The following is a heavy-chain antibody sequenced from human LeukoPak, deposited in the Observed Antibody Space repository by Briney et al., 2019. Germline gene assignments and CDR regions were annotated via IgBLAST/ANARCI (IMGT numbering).Heavy chain of an antibody. CDR2: ISSSSDTI. D-gene: IGHD2-15*01. V-gene: IGHV3-48*01. CDR3: ATDTYSLENDY. Sequence: EGSPRLSCAASGLIFSNYNMNWVRQAPGKGLEWISYISSSSDTIYYTDSVKGRFTISRDNARNSLYLQMNSLRAEDTAVYYCATDTYSLENDYWGQGILVTVSS. J-gene: IGHJ4*02. CDR1: GLIFSNYN.